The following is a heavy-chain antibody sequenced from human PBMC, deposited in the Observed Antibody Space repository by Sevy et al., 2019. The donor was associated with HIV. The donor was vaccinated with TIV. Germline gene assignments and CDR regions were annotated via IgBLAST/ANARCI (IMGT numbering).Heavy chain of an antibody. CDR3: AGDEGRGDAGTEGNWFGP. J-gene: IGHJ5*02. CDR2: INNDGSRT. D-gene: IGHD3-16*01. V-gene: IGHV3-74*01. CDR1: GFTFSNYW. Sequence: GGSLRLSCAASGFTFSNYWMHWVRQAPGKGLVWVSRINNDGSRTTYAESVKGRFTISRDNAKNTLYLQMISLRAEDTAVYYCAGDEGRGDAGTEGNWFGPWGQGTLVTVSS.